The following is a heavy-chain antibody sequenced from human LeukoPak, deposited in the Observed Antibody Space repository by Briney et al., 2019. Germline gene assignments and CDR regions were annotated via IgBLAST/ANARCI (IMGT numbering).Heavy chain of an antibody. D-gene: IGHD3-16*01. J-gene: IGHJ4*02. Sequence: ASVKVSCKASGYTFTSYGISWVRQAPGQGLEWMGWMSAYNGNTNYAQKLQGRVTITTDTSTSTAYMELRSLRSDDTAVYYCARDIWARGLPGYWGQGTLVTVSS. CDR3: ARDIWARGLPGY. V-gene: IGHV1-18*01. CDR2: MSAYNGNT. CDR1: GYTFTSYG.